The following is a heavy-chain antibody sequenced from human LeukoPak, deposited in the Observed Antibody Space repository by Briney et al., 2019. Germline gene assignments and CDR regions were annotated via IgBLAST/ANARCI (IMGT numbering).Heavy chain of an antibody. J-gene: IGHJ6*03. Sequence: GGSLRLSCAASGFTVSSNYMSWVRQAPGKGLEWVSVIYSGGSTYYADSVKGRFTISRDNSKNTLYLQMNSLRAEDTAVYYCARAGTYYGILTGYIPYYMDVWGKGTTVTISS. CDR2: IYSGGST. CDR3: ARAGTYYGILTGYIPYYMDV. V-gene: IGHV3-66*01. D-gene: IGHD3-9*01. CDR1: GFTVSSNY.